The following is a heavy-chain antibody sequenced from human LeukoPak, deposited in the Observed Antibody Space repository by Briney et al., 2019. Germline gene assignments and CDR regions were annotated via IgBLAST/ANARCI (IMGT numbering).Heavy chain of an antibody. CDR1: GFTFSSYA. CDR2: ISSSGGST. Sequence: GGSLRLSCAASGFTFSSYAMSWVRKAPGKGLEWVSAISSSGGSTYYADSVKGRFTISRDNSKNTLYVQMNSLRAEDTAVYYCAKGWLLPLQYFHHWGQGTLVTVSS. D-gene: IGHD3-22*01. V-gene: IGHV3-23*01. J-gene: IGHJ1*01. CDR3: AKGWLLPLQYFHH.